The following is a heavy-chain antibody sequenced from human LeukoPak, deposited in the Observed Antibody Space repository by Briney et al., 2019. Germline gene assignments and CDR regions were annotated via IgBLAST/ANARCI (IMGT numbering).Heavy chain of an antibody. CDR3: ARGFEYCSSTSCYP. CDR1: GFTFSSYG. CDR2: IRYDGSNK. Sequence: GGSLRLSCAASGFTFSSYGMHWVRQAPGKGLEWVAFIRYDGSNKYYADSVKGRFTISRDNAKNSLYLQMNSLRAEDTAVYYCARGFEYCSSTSCYPWGQGTLVTVSS. V-gene: IGHV3-30*02. D-gene: IGHD2-2*01. J-gene: IGHJ5*02.